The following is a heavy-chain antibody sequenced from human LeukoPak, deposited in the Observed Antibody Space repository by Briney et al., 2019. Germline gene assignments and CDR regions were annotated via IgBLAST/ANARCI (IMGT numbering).Heavy chain of an antibody. Sequence: GASVKVSCKAAGYIFSNYYMHWVRQAPGQGLEWMGMINPSDGSSSYAHKFQGRVTMRRDTYSRTVYMKTSSLRSDNPAVYYSARDVRGVYGSENYGWFDPWGQGPLAPVTS. CDR1: GYIFSNYY. V-gene: IGHV1-46*01. CDR2: INPSDGSS. CDR3: ARDVRGVYGSENYGWFDP. J-gene: IGHJ5*02. D-gene: IGHD3-10*01.